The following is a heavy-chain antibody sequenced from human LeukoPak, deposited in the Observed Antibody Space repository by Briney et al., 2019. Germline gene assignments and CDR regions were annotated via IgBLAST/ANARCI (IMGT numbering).Heavy chain of an antibody. Sequence: ASVKASCKASGYTFTSYGISWARQAPGQGLEWMGWISAYNGNTNYAQKLQGRVTMTTDTSTSTAYMELRSLRSDDTAVYYCARSGPSRYYDSSGYSDYWGQGTLVTVSS. CDR1: GYTFTSYG. V-gene: IGHV1-18*01. CDR2: ISAYNGNT. D-gene: IGHD3-22*01. J-gene: IGHJ4*02. CDR3: ARSGPSRYYDSSGYSDY.